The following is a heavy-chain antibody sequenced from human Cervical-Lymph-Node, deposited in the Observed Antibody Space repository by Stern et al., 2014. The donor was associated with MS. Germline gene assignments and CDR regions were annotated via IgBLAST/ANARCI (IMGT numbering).Heavy chain of an antibody. V-gene: IGHV1-24*01. Sequence: VQLVESGAEAKKPGASVTGSCNVSGHPLSELAIHWLRPLPTSGLEWLGQFDPEDGETVYAQRLQGRLTMTEDTNTGTAYMTLTALTSDDTAVYYCATDRGVKWGPGTLVAVSS. CDR3: ATDRGVK. D-gene: IGHD3-10*01. CDR1: GHPLSELA. CDR2: FDPEDGET. J-gene: IGHJ4*02.